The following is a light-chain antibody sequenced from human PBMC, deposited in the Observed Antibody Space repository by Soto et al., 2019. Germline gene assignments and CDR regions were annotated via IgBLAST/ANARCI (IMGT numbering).Light chain of an antibody. Sequence: EIVLTQSPGTLSFSPGARAPLSCRASQSVSSNYLAWYQQKPGQAPRLLIYGASSRATGIPDRFSGSGSGTDFTLTISRLEPEDFAVYYCQQYGSSPFTFGQGTRLEIK. J-gene: IGKJ5*01. V-gene: IGKV3-20*01. CDR1: QSVSSNY. CDR2: GAS. CDR3: QQYGSSPFT.